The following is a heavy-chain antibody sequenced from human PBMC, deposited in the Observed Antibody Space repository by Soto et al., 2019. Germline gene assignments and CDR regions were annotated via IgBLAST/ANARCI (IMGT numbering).Heavy chain of an antibody. CDR3: ARVAVAGPYFDY. CDR2: ISGSGSSS. CDR1: EFTFSSYA. V-gene: IGHV3-23*01. Sequence: LRLSCAASEFTFSSYAMSWVRQAPGKGLEWVSAISGSGSSSYYADSVKGRFTISRDNAKNSLYLQMNSLRAEDTAVYYCARVAVAGPYFDYWGQGTLVTVSS. J-gene: IGHJ4*02. D-gene: IGHD6-19*01.